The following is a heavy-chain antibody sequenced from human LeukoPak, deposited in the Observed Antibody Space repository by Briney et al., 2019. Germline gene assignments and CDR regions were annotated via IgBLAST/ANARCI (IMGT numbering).Heavy chain of an antibody. V-gene: IGHV4-34*01. J-gene: IGHJ4*02. D-gene: IGHD6-13*01. CDR2: INHSGST. CDR3: ARGRRIAAADSYYFDH. Sequence: KPSETLSLTCAVYGGSFSGYYWSWIRQPPGKGLEWIGEINHSGSTNYNPSLKSRVTISVDTSKNQFSLKLSSVTAADTAVYYCARGRRIAAADSYYFDHWGQGTLVTVSS. CDR1: GGSFSGYY.